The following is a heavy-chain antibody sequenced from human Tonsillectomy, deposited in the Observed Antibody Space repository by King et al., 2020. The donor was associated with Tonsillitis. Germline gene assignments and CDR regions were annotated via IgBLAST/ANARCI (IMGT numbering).Heavy chain of an antibody. V-gene: IGHV1-2*02. J-gene: IGHJ4*02. D-gene: IGHD5-12*01. Sequence: VQLVESGAEVKKPGASVKVSCKASGYTFTGYYMNWVRQAPGQGLEWMGWINPNSGGTNYAQKFQGRVTMTRDTSISTAYMEMSSLRSDDTAVYYCSREEWLRLGVEHGGQGTLVTVAA. CDR2: INPNSGGT. CDR3: SREEWLRLGVEH. CDR1: GYTFTGYY.